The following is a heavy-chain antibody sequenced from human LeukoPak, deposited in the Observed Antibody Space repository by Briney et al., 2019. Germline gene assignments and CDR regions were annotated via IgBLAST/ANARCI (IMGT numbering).Heavy chain of an antibody. CDR1: GFSFSDHY. V-gene: IGHV3-72*01. Sequence: GGSLRLSCAASGFSFSDHYMDWIRQAPGKGLEWVGRTANKANGYTTEYAASVKGRFTISRDDSKRSLYLQMNSLQTEDTAVYYCARVHSSSWYGSYFDNWGQGTLVTVSS. CDR2: TANKANGYTT. CDR3: ARVHSSSWYGSYFDN. D-gene: IGHD6-13*01. J-gene: IGHJ4*02.